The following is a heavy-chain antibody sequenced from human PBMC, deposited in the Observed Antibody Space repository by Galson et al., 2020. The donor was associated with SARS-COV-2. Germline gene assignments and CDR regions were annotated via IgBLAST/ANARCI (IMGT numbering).Heavy chain of an antibody. J-gene: IGHJ4*02. V-gene: IGHV3-23*01. CDR2: ISGSGGST. CDR3: AKPKGGYDFRSGYPFDY. Sequence: GESLKISCAASGFTYSSYAMSWVRQAPGKGLEWVSAISGSGGSTYYADSVKGRFTNSRDNSKNTLFLQMSGLRAEDTAVYYCAKPKGGYDFRSGYPFDYWGQGTLVTVSS. CDR1: GFTYSSYA. D-gene: IGHD3-3*01.